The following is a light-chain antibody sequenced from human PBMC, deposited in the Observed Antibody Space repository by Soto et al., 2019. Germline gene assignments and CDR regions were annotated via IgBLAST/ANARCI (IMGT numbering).Light chain of an antibody. CDR3: QQYNSYWM. Sequence: DIQMTQSPSTLSASVGDRVTITCRASQSISSWLAWYQQKPGKAPKLLIYKASNLASGVPSRFSGSGSGAEFTLTISSLRPDDFATYYCQQYNSYWMFGQGTKVEIK. J-gene: IGKJ1*01. V-gene: IGKV1-5*03. CDR2: KAS. CDR1: QSISSW.